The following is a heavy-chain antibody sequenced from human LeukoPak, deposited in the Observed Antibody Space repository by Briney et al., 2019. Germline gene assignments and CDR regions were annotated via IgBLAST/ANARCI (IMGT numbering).Heavy chain of an antibody. Sequence: GASVKVSCKASGYTFTSYYMHWVRQAPGQGLEWMGIINPSGGSTSYAQKFQGRVTMTSDMSTSTVYMELSSLRSEDTAVYYCARFWETDAFDIWGQGTMVTVSS. CDR2: INPSGGST. CDR1: GYTFTSYY. CDR3: ARFWETDAFDI. V-gene: IGHV1-46*01. J-gene: IGHJ3*02. D-gene: IGHD3-10*01.